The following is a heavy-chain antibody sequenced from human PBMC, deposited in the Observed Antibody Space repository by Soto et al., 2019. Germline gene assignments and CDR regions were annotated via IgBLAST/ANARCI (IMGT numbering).Heavy chain of an antibody. J-gene: IGHJ6*02. D-gene: IGHD2-15*01. CDR1: GGSISSGGYS. Sequence: SETLSLTCAVSGGSISSGGYSWSWIRQPPGKGLEWIGYIYHSGSTYYNPSLKSRVTISVDRSKNQFSLKLSSVTAADTAVYYCASRLTVVGGMDVWGQGTTVTAP. V-gene: IGHV4-30-2*01. CDR2: IYHSGST. CDR3: ASRLTVVGGMDV.